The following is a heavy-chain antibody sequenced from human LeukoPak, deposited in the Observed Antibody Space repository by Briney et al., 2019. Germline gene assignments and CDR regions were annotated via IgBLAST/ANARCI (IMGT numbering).Heavy chain of an antibody. CDR1: GFTFDDYT. J-gene: IGHJ4*02. CDR2: ISWDGGST. V-gene: IGHV3-43*01. CDR3: AKGRGSYSSSWYFVY. D-gene: IGHD6-13*01. Sequence: GGSLRLSCAASGFTFDDYTMHWVRQAPGKGLEWVSLISWDGGSTYYADSVKGRFTISRDNSKNSLYLQMNSLRTEDTALYYCAKGRGSYSSSWYFVYRGQGTLVTVSS.